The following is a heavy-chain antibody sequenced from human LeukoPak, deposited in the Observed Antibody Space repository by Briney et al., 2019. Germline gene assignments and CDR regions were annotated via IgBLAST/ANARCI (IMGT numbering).Heavy chain of an antibody. CDR3: AREKGFGYYYYYMDV. CDR2: IYYSGST. Sequence: TSETLSLTCTVSGGSISSSSYYWGWIRQPPGKGLEWIGSIYYSGSTYYNPSLKSRVTISVDTSKNQFSLKLSSVTAVDTAVFYCAREKGFGYYYYYMDVWGKGTTVTVSS. CDR1: GGSISSSSYY. D-gene: IGHD3-16*01. V-gene: IGHV4-39*07. J-gene: IGHJ6*03.